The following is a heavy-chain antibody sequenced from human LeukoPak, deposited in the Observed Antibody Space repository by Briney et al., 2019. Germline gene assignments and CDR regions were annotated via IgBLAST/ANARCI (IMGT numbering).Heavy chain of an antibody. CDR3: ARGGASQYYMDV. D-gene: IGHD6-25*01. Sequence: ASLKVSCKASGYTFTSYYMHWVRKAPGPGLERMGIINPSGGSTSYAQKCQGRVTMTRDTSTSTVYMELSSLRSEDTAVYYCARGGASQYYMDVWGKGTTVTVSS. V-gene: IGHV1-46*01. CDR2: INPSGGST. J-gene: IGHJ6*03. CDR1: GYTFTSYY.